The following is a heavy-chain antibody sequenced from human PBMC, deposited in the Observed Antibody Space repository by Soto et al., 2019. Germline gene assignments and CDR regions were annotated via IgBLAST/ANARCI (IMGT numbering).Heavy chain of an antibody. CDR1: GYTFSNFW. D-gene: IGHD6-13*01. V-gene: IGHV5-51*01. Sequence: PGESLKISCQCSGYTFSNFWIGWVRQLPGQGLEWMGIIYPGDHETRYSPSFLGKVTISAETSINTAYLQWSSLEASDSALYFCARSPRSSPYFDFWGQGALVTVSS. CDR3: ARSPRSSPYFDF. CDR2: IYPGDHET. J-gene: IGHJ4*02.